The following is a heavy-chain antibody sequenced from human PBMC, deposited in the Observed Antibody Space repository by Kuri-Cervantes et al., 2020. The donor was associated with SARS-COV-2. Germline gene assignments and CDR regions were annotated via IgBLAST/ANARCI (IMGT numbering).Heavy chain of an antibody. CDR3: ARRLPYYFDY. D-gene: IGHD4-11*01. V-gene: IGHV4-34*01. CDR1: GGSFSGYY. CDR2: INHSGST. Sequence: SETLSLTCAVYGGSFSGYYWSWIRQPPGKGLEWIGEINHSGSTNYNPSLKSRVTISVDTSKNQFSLKLSSVTAADTAVYYCARRLPYYFDYWGQGTLVTSPQ. J-gene: IGHJ4*02.